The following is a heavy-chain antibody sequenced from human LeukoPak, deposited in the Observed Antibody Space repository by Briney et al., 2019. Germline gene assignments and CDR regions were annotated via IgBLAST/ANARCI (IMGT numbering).Heavy chain of an antibody. CDR3: ARDLNEGRDP. Sequence: GSSVKVSCKASGGTFSSYAISWVRQAPGQGLEWMGRIIPIFGIANYAQKFQGRVTITADKSTSTAYMELSSLRSEDTAVYCCARDLNEGRDPWGQGTLVTVSS. J-gene: IGHJ5*02. CDR2: IIPIFGIA. V-gene: IGHV1-69*04. D-gene: IGHD1-26*01. CDR1: GGTFSSYA.